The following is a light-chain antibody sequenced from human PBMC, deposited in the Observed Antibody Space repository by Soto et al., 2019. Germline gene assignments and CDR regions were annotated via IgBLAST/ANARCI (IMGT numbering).Light chain of an antibody. Sequence: DIVLTQSPGTPSLSPGERATLSCRASQSVSSSYLAWYQQKPGQAPRLLIYGASSRATGIPDRFSGSGSGTDFTLTISRLEPEDFAVYYCQQYGSSPHFGQGTRLEIK. CDR1: QSVSSSY. CDR2: GAS. V-gene: IGKV3-20*01. CDR3: QQYGSSPH. J-gene: IGKJ5*01.